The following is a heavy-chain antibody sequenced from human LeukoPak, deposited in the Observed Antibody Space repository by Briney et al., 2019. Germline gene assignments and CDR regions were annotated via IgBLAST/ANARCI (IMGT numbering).Heavy chain of an antibody. Sequence: PSETLSLTCTVSGCSISSYYWSWLRQPPGKGLGWIGYIYTSGRTNYHTSLKSRTTTSEDTSKNHYSVKLSSVTAADTVIYYCARQDGDYGYFDLWGRGTLVTVSS. J-gene: IGHJ2*01. D-gene: IGHD4-17*01. V-gene: IGHV4-4*09. CDR3: ARQDGDYGYFDL. CDR1: GCSISSYY. CDR2: IYTSGRT.